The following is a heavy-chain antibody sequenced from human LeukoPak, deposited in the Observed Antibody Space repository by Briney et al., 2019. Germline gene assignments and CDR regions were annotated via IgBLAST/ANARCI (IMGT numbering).Heavy chain of an antibody. D-gene: IGHD6-25*01. CDR1: GFTFSSYA. CDR3: AKDLGSSGWPPVGTFDY. V-gene: IGHV3-23*01. J-gene: IGHJ4*02. Sequence: PGGSLRLSCAASGFTFSSYAMSWVRQAPGKGLEWVSAISGSGGSTYYADSVKGRFTISRDNSKNTLYLQMNSLRAEDTAVYYCAKDLGSSGWPPVGTFDYWGQGTLVTVSS. CDR2: ISGSGGST.